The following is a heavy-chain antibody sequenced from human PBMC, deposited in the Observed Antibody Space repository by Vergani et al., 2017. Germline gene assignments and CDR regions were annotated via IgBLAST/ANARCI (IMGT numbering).Heavy chain of an antibody. Sequence: QVQLQESGPGLVKPSQTLSLTCTVSGGSISSGGYYWSWIRQHPGKCLEWIGYIYYSGSTYYNPSLKSRVTISVDTSKNQFALKLSSVTAADTAVYYCAREGRWYGEPLNWFDPWGQGTLVTVSS. CDR1: GGSISSGGYY. CDR3: AREGRWYGEPLNWFDP. D-gene: IGHD4-17*01. V-gene: IGHV4-31*03. CDR2: IYYSGST. J-gene: IGHJ5*02.